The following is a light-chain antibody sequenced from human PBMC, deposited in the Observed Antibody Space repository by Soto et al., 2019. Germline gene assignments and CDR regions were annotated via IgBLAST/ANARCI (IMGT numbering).Light chain of an antibody. J-gene: IGKJ4*01. Sequence: DIQMTQSPSSLSASVGDRVTMTCRASQDIRNFLAWYQQKPGQAPKLLIQAASTLQIGLPSRFSGIGSVTDFTLSISSKQTEDVATYYCQKYNNAPLTFGGGTKLEIK. CDR2: AAS. CDR3: QKYNNAPLT. V-gene: IGKV1-27*01. CDR1: QDIRNF.